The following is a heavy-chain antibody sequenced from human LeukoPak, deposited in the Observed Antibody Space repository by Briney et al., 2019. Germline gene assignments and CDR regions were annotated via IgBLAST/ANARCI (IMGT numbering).Heavy chain of an antibody. Sequence: PRGSLRLSCAASGFTLSSYAMSWVRPAPEKGLEWVSAISGSGGSPSYADPVKGRFTISRENSKNTSHLQMNSLRAENPDVYYCAREQNPVIAVSDSSLYYWGEGALFTVSS. V-gene: IGHV3-23*01. CDR3: AREQNPVIAVSDSSLYY. D-gene: IGHD6-19*01. CDR2: ISGSGGSP. J-gene: IGHJ4*02. CDR1: GFTLSSYA.